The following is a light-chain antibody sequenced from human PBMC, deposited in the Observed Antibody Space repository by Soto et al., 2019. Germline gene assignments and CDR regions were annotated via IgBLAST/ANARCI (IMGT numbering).Light chain of an antibody. CDR2: VAS. V-gene: IGKV1-9*01. J-gene: IGKJ2*01. CDR3: QQHNSYPRT. Sequence: DTQLTQSPSFLSASVGDRVTIRCRASHGTSTYLAWYQQKPGNAPNLLIHVASTLQKGVPSRFSGSGSGTEFTLPISSLQPEEFATYYCQQHNSYPRTFGQGTQLEIK. CDR1: HGTSTY.